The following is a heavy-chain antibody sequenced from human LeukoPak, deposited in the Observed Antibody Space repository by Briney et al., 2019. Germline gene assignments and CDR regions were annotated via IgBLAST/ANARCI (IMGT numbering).Heavy chain of an antibody. D-gene: IGHD6-6*01. CDR3: ARHFVSSEYSSSSRSYYYMDV. CDR1: GYSFTSYW. V-gene: IGHV5-51*01. Sequence: KPGESLKLSCKGSGYSFTSYWIGWVRQMPGKGLEWMGIIYPGDSDTRYSPSFQGQVTISADKSISTAYLQWSSLKASDTARYYCARHFVSSEYSSSSRSYYYMDVWGKGTTVTVSS. J-gene: IGHJ6*03. CDR2: IYPGDSDT.